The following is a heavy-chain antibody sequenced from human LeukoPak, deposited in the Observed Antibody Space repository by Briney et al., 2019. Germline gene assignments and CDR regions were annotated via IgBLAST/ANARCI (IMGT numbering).Heavy chain of an antibody. Sequence: GGSLRLSCAASGFTFSIHGMNWVRQAPGKGLEWVSGIGPSGVITYYADSVKGRFTISRDNYKSTVYLQMNSLRAEDTAVYYCAKDEGFGELSWGQGTLVTVSS. CDR1: GFTFSIHG. D-gene: IGHD3-10*01. CDR2: IGPSGVIT. J-gene: IGHJ5*02. V-gene: IGHV3-23*01. CDR3: AKDEGFGELS.